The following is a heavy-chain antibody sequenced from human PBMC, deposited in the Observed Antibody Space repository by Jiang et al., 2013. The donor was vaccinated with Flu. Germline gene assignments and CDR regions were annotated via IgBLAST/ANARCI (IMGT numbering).Heavy chain of an antibody. CDR1: GFTFSSYA. Sequence: RLSCAASGFTFSSYAMHWVRQAPGKGLEWVAVISYDGSNKYYADSVKGRFTISRDNSKNTLYLQMNSLRAEDTAVYYCARAGVRELDIVVVVAATPFDYWGQGTLVTVSS. D-gene: IGHD2-15*01. J-gene: IGHJ4*02. CDR3: ARAGVRELDIVVVVAATPFDY. V-gene: IGHV3-30-3*01. CDR2: ISYDGSNK.